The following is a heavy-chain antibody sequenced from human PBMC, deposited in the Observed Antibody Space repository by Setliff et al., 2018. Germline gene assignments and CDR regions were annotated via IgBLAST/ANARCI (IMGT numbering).Heavy chain of an antibody. Sequence: PGGSLRLSCAASGFTFSAHYMDWLRQAPGQGLVWVARISTDGSSITYADSVKGRFTISRDNARNTLYLQMNSLTAEDTAVYYCARVGSKPQLGWFDPWGQGTLVTVSS. CDR2: ISTDGSSI. J-gene: IGHJ5*02. D-gene: IGHD1-26*01. CDR1: GFTFSAHY. CDR3: ARVGSKPQLGWFDP. V-gene: IGHV3-74*03.